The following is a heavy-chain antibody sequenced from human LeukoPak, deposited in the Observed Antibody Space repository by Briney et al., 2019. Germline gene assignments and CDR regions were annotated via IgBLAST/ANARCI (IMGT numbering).Heavy chain of an antibody. Sequence: SETLSLTCTVSGGSIRSSYYYWGWIRQPPGKGLEWIGSIYDSGSTYYNPSLKSRVTISVDTSKNQFSLKLRSVTAADTAVYYCAKLRPLYSSGWPDIDYWGQGTLVTVSS. D-gene: IGHD6-19*01. V-gene: IGHV4-39*07. CDR2: IYDSGST. J-gene: IGHJ4*02. CDR1: GGSIRSSYYY. CDR3: AKLRPLYSSGWPDIDY.